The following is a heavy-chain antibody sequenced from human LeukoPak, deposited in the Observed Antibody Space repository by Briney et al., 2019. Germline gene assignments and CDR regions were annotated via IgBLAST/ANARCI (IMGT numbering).Heavy chain of an antibody. CDR2: INHSGST. J-gene: IGHJ5*02. D-gene: IGHD3-3*01. V-gene: IGHV4-34*01. Sequence: SETLSLTCAVYGGSFSGYYWSWIRQPPRKGLEWIGEINHSGSTNYNPSLKSRVTISVDTSKNQFSLKLSSVTAADTAVYYCARVRTHRRTIFGGNWFDPWGQGTLVTVSS. CDR1: GGSFSGYY. CDR3: ARVRTHRRTIFGGNWFDP.